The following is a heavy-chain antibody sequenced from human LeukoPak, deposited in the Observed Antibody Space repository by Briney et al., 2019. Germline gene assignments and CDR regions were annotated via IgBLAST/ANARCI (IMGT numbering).Heavy chain of an antibody. CDR2: ICYSGST. CDR1: GGSISSSTYY. V-gene: IGHV4-39*01. J-gene: IGHJ4*02. CDR3: ARQSPLLWFGENYHFDY. D-gene: IGHD3-10*01. Sequence: PSVTLSLTCTVSGGSISSSTYYWGWIRQPPGKGLEWIESICYSGSTYYNPSLKSRVTISVDTSKNQFSLKLSSVTAADTAVYYCARQSPLLWFGENYHFDYWGQGALVTVSS.